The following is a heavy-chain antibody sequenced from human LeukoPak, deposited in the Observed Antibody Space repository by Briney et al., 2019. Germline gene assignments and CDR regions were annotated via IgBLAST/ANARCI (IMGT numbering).Heavy chain of an antibody. D-gene: IGHD2-8*02. Sequence: GESLKISCKSSGVTFTNYWIAWVRQMPGKGLEWMGIIYTGDSDTKYSPSFQGQVTISADKSISTAYLQWSSLKASDTAMYYCARPRALLGYHPFDYWGQGTLVTVSS. CDR3: ARPRALLGYHPFDY. V-gene: IGHV5-51*01. CDR1: GVTFTNYW. J-gene: IGHJ4*02. CDR2: IYTGDSDT.